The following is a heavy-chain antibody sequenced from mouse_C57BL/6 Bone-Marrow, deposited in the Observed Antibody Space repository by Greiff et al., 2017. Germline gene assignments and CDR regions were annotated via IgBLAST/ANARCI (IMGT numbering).Heavy chain of an antibody. CDR3: ARPYYSNYWYFDV. D-gene: IGHD2-5*01. CDR1: GYTFTSYW. V-gene: IGHV1-55*01. J-gene: IGHJ1*03. CDR2: IYPGSGST. Sequence: QVQLQQPGAELVKPGASVKMSCKASGYTFTSYWITWVKQRPGQGLEWIGDIYPGSGSTKYNEKFKSKATLAVDTSSSTAYMQLSSLTSEDSAVYYCARPYYSNYWYFDVWGTGTTVTVSS.